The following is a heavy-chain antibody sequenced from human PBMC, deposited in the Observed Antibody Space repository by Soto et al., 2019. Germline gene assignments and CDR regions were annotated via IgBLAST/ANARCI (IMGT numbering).Heavy chain of an antibody. V-gene: IGHV4-59*01. CDR3: ARDCLVGAPWYFDL. J-gene: IGHJ2*01. D-gene: IGHD1-26*01. CDR1: GGSISSYY. Sequence: QVQLQESGPGLVKPSETLSLTCTVSGGSISSYYWTWIRQPPGKGLEWIGYIYYSGSTNSNPSLKSRVTISIDTSKNQFSLKLSSVTAADTAVYYCARDCLVGAPWYFDLWGRGTLVTVSS. CDR2: IYYSGST.